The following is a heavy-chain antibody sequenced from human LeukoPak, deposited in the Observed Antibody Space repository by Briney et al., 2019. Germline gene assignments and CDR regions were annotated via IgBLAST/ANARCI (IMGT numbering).Heavy chain of an antibody. Sequence: SETLSLNCTVSAGSISAYYWGWIRQPPGKELEWMGYFYDRGTTNYNPSLKSRITMSVDTSKNPFSLKLTSVTAADTAIYYCASDFKYYGSSVYYAFDIWGQGTMVTVSS. J-gene: IGHJ3*02. CDR3: ASDFKYYGSSVYYAFDI. CDR2: FYDRGTT. V-gene: IGHV4-59*01. CDR1: AGSISAYY. D-gene: IGHD3-22*01.